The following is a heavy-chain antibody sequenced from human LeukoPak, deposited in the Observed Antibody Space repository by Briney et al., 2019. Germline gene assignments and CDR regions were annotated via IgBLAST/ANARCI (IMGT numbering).Heavy chain of an antibody. V-gene: IGHV1-69*05. CDR2: IIPIFVTA. CDR1: GGTFSSYA. CDR3: EREGLLTGPPIVGATNYFDY. Sequence: ASVKVSCKASGGTFSSYAISWVRQAPGQGLEWMGGIIPIFVTANNAQKFQGRVTITTDESTSTAYMELSSMRSEDTAVYYCEREGLLTGPPIVGATNYFDYWGQGTLVTVSS. J-gene: IGHJ4*02. D-gene: IGHD1-26*01.